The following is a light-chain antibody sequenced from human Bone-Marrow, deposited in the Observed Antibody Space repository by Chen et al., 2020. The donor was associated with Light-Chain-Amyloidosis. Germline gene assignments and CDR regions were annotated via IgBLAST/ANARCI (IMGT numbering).Light chain of an antibody. V-gene: IGKV3-15*01. CDR1: ESVSTN. CDR2: GAS. J-gene: IGKJ5*01. Sequence: EIVMTQSPAPLSVSPGDRATVSCRASESVSTNLAWYQHKPGQAPRLLIYGASTRATGIPARFSGSGSGTEFTLTISSVQSEDFGLYFCQQYNKWPPITFGQGTRLGIK. CDR3: QQYNKWPPIT.